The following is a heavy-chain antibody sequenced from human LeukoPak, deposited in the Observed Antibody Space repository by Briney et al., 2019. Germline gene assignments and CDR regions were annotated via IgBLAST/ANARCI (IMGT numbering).Heavy chain of an antibody. CDR1: GGSFSSGDYY. CDR3: AREVGYCSSTSCYGDAFDI. D-gene: IGHD2-2*01. J-gene: IGHJ3*02. V-gene: IGHV4-30-4*01. CDR2: IDYSGST. Sequence: SQTLSLTCTVSGGSFSSGDYYWSWIRQPPGMGLEWIVYIDYSGSTYYNPSLKSRVTISVDTSKNQFSLKLSSVTAADTAVYYCAREVGYCSSTSCYGDAFDIWGQGTMVTVSS.